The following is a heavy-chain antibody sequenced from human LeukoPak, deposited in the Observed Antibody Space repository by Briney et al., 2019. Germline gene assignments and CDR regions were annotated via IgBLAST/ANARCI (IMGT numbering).Heavy chain of an antibody. CDR3: ARAVGALDI. V-gene: IGHV1-46*01. J-gene: IGHJ3*02. D-gene: IGHD1-26*01. CDR1: GYTFTSYY. CDR2: INPTGGTT. Sequence: ASVKVSCKASGYTFTSYYVHWVRQAPGQGLEWMGIINPTGGTTTYAQKFQGRVTMTRDTSTSTVYMELSSLRSEDTAVYYCARAVGALDIWGQGMMVTVSS.